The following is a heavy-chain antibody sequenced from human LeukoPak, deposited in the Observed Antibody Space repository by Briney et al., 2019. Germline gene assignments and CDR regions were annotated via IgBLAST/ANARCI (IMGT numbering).Heavy chain of an antibody. Sequence: GGSLRLSCAASGFTFSSYEMHWVRQAPGKGLEWVGRIKSKTDGGTTDYAAPVKGRFTISRDDSKNTLYLQMNSLKTEDTAVYYCTTMETVDTAMVDYWGQGTLVTVSS. D-gene: IGHD5-18*01. J-gene: IGHJ4*02. V-gene: IGHV3-15*01. CDR1: GFTFSSYE. CDR2: IKSKTDGGTT. CDR3: TTMETVDTAMVDY.